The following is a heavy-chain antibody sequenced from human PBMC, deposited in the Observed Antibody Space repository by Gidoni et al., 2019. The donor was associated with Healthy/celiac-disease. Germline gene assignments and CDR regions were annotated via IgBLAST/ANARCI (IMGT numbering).Heavy chain of an antibody. CDR3: AGKDEYYYGSGPYYYYGMDV. D-gene: IGHD3-10*01. V-gene: IGHV4-39*01. J-gene: IGHJ6*02. Sequence: STYYNLSLKSRVTISVDTSKNQFSLKLSSVTAADTAVYYCAGKDEYYYGSGPYYYYGMDVWGQGTTVTVSS. CDR2: ST.